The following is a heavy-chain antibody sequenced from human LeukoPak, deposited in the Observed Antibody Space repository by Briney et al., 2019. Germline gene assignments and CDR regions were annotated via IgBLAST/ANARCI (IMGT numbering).Heavy chain of an antibody. CDR2: IYYSGST. CDR3: ASQGWYSNYYFDN. V-gene: IGHV4-39*01. Sequence: SATLSLTFTVAGGAFSSSSYYWGWIRQPPGKGLEWVGSIYYSGSTYYNSSLKSRVTISVDPSRNQFSLKLTSVPAADTAVYYCASQGWYSNYYFDNWGQGTLVTVSS. CDR1: GGAFSSSSYY. J-gene: IGHJ4*02. D-gene: IGHD4-11*01.